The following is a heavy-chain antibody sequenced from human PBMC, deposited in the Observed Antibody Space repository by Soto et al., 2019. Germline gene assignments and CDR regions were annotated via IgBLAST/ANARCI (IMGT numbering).Heavy chain of an antibody. V-gene: IGHV1-8*01. Sequence: QVQLVQSGAEVKKPGASVKVSCKASGYTFTSYDINWVRQATGQGLEWMGWMNPNSGNTGYAQKFQGRVTMTRNTCISTAYMVLSSLRSEDTAVYYCARLASRGWCNWFDPWGRGTLVTVSS. CDR1: GYTFTSYD. J-gene: IGHJ5*02. CDR2: MNPNSGNT. D-gene: IGHD2-21*01. CDR3: ARLASRGWCNWFDP.